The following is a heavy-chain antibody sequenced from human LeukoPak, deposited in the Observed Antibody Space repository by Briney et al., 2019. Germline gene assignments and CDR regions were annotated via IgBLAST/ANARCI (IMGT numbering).Heavy chain of an antibody. D-gene: IGHD5-24*01. V-gene: IGHV4-34*01. CDR1: GGSFSGYY. J-gene: IGHJ4*02. CDR2: INHSGST. Sequence: SETLSLTCAVHGGSFSGYYWSWIRQPPGKGLEWIREINHSGSTNYNPSLKSRVTISVDTSKNQFSLKLSSVTAADTAVYYCARRHVDGYINFDYWGQGTLVTVSS. CDR3: ARRHVDGYINFDY.